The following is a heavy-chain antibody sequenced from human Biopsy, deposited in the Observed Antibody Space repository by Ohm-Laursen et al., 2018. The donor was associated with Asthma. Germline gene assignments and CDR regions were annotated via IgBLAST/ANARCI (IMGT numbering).Heavy chain of an antibody. CDR3: ARGYSGTDRIVYYYSGMEV. V-gene: IGHV1-69*13. D-gene: IGHD5-12*01. J-gene: IGHJ6*02. CDR2: LIPVLGTA. Sequence: ASVKVSCKASGDSLGSFINYAISWVRQAPRQGLKWMGGLIPVLGTADYAPMFEGRVTITADESTSTAYLELTSLRFEDTAVYYCARGYSGTDRIVYYYSGMEVWGQGTTVTVSS. CDR1: GDSLGSFINYA.